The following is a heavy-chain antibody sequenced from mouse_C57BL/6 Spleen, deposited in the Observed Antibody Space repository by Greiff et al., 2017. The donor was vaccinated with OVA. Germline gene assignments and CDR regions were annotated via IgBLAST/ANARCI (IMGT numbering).Heavy chain of an antibody. V-gene: IGHV1-5*01. Sequence: VQLQQSGTVLARPGASVKMSCKTSGYTFTSYWMHWVKQRPGQGLEWIGAIYPGNSDTSYNQKFKGKAKLTAVTSASTAYMELSSLTNEDSAVYYCTSGGSSGGYFDVWGTGTTVTVSS. D-gene: IGHD1-1*01. J-gene: IGHJ1*03. CDR1: GYTFTSYW. CDR3: TSGGSSGGYFDV. CDR2: IYPGNSDT.